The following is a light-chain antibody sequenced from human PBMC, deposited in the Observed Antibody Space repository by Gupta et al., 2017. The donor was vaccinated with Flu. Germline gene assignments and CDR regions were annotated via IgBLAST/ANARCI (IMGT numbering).Light chain of an antibody. CDR3: QQSYRSRMYT. CDR1: QSISTY. CDR2: AAS. J-gene: IGKJ2*01. V-gene: IGKV1-39*01. Sequence: ASVGDRVTITCRASQSISTYLNWYQQKPGKAPNLLIYAASSLQSGVPARFSGSGSGTDFSLTITSLQPEDFATYYCQQSYRSRMYTFGQGTKLEIK.